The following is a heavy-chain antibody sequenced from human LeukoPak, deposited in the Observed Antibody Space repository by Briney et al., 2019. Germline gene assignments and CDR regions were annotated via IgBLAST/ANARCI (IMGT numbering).Heavy chain of an antibody. CDR3: AKDLHGGYSSDY. Sequence: GGSLRLSCAASGFTFNNFGMHWVRQAPGKGLEWVAFIGFEGLHKYYADSVKGRFTISKDNSKATLYLQMNSLRPEDTAVYYCAKDLHGGYSSDYWGLGTLVTVPS. J-gene: IGHJ4*02. CDR2: IGFEGLHK. D-gene: IGHD4-23*01. CDR1: GFTFNNFG. V-gene: IGHV3-30*02.